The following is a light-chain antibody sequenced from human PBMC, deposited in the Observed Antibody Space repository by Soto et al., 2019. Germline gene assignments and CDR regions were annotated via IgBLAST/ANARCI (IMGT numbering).Light chain of an antibody. CDR1: QSLLHSDGNTY. J-gene: IGKJ2*01. V-gene: IGKV2-24*01. Sequence: DVVLTQTPLSSPVTLGQPASISCRSSQSLLHSDGNTYLSWLQQRPGQPPRLLIYKIYNRFSGVPDRFRGSGAGTDFTLKISRVEAEDVGILYFMQATHFPYTFGQGTKLEI. CDR2: KIY. CDR3: MQATHFPYT.